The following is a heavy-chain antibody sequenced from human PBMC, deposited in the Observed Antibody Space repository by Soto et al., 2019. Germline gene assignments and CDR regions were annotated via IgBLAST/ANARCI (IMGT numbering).Heavy chain of an antibody. CDR1: GFTFSSYA. Sequence: GGSLRLSCAASGFTFSSYAMSWVRQAPGKGLEWVSAISGSGGSTYYADSVKGRFTISRDNSKNTLYLQMNSLRAEDTAVYYCAKDKFGVAIIGVGREFDYWGQGTLVTVSS. CDR3: AKDKFGVAIIGVGREFDY. CDR2: ISGSGGST. V-gene: IGHV3-23*01. J-gene: IGHJ4*02. D-gene: IGHD3-3*01.